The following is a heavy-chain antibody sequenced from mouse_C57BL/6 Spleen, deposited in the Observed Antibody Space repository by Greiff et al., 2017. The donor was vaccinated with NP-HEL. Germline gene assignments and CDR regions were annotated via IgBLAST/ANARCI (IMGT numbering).Heavy chain of an antibody. J-gene: IGHJ2*01. D-gene: IGHD2-5*01. CDR1: GYSITSGYY. CDR2: ISYDGSN. V-gene: IGHV3-6*01. CDR3: ASGHYSNSYFDY. Sequence: ESGPGLVKPSQSLSLTCSVTGYSITSGYYWNWIRQFPGNKLEWMGYISYDGSNNYNPSLKNRISITRDTSKNQFFLKLNSVTTEDTATYYCASGHYSNSYFDYWGQGTTLTVSS.